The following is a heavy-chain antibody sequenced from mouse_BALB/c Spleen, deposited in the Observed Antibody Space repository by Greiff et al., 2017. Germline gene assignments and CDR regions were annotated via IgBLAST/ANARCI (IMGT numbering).Heavy chain of an antibody. Sequence: QVQLQQPGAELVRPGASVKLSCKASGYTFTSYWINWVKQRPGQGLEWIGNIYPSDSYTNYNQKFKDKATLTVDKSSSTAYMQLSSPTSEDSAVYYCTRSYYGYSDYWGQGTTLTVSS. CDR2: IYPSDSYT. CDR3: TRSYYGYSDY. V-gene: IGHV1-69*02. J-gene: IGHJ2*01. D-gene: IGHD1-1*01. CDR1: GYTFTSYW.